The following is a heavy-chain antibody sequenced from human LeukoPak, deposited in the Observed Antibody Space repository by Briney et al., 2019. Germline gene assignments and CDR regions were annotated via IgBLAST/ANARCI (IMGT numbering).Heavy chain of an antibody. CDR1: GGSISSSSYY. CDR2: ISYSGTT. CDR3: ARLIVGATES. D-gene: IGHD1-26*01. J-gene: IGHJ4*02. V-gene: IGHV4-39*01. Sequence: SETLSLTCTVSGGSISSSSYYWGWIRQPPGMGLEWIGSISYSGTTYYSPSLKSRVTISVDTSKNQLSLKLSSVTAADTAVYYCARLIVGATESRGEGTLVTVSS.